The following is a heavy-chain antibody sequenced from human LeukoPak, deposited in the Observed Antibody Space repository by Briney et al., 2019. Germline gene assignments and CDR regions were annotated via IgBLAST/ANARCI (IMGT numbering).Heavy chain of an antibody. CDR2: ISGSGGST. Sequence: TSETLSLTCTVSGGSISSSSYYWGWIRQPPGKGLEWVSAISGSGGSTYYADSVKGRFTISRDNSKNTLYLQMNSLRAEDTAVYYCAKALSRRDGYKGDIWGQGTMVTVSS. V-gene: IGHV3-23*01. D-gene: IGHD5-24*01. J-gene: IGHJ3*02. CDR3: AKALSRRDGYKGDI. CDR1: GGSISSSSYY.